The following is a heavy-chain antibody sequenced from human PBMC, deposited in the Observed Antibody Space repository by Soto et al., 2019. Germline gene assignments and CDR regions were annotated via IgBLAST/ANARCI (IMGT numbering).Heavy chain of an antibody. D-gene: IGHD2-2*01. V-gene: IGHV3-30*18. CDR1: GFTFSSYG. CDR3: ANYCRCTSCFSGGLEH. Sequence: QVQLVESGGGVVQPGRSLRLSCAASGFTFSSYGMHWVRQAPGKGLEWVAVISDDGSNKYYADSVKGRFTISRDNSKNTLYLQMNSLRAEDTAVYYCANYCRCTSCFSGGLEHWGQGTLVTLSS. CDR2: ISDDGSNK. J-gene: IGHJ4*02.